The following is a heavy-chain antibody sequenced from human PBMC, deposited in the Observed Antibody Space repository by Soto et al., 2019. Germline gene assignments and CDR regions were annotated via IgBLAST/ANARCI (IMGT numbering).Heavy chain of an antibody. D-gene: IGHD2-21*02. CDR3: ARSIVVVTALDS. Sequence: QVQLVQSGAEEKKPGASVKVSCKASGYTFTSYAMHWVRQAPGLSLEWMGWIRSVNGNRKYSQKFQARVTNTRDRSATPGYMELRSLSSEETALYYCARSIVVVTALDSWGKGPLVPVSS. CDR2: IRSVNGNR. V-gene: IGHV1-3*04. CDR1: GYTFTSYA. J-gene: IGHJ4*02.